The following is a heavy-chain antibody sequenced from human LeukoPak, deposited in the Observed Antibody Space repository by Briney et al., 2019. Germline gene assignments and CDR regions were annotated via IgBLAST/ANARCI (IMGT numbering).Heavy chain of an antibody. CDR3: ARGPPRSQYLRYFDL. D-gene: IGHD4-11*01. CDR1: GFTFSSYG. V-gene: IGHV3-33*01. Sequence: PGRSLRLSCAASGFTFSSYGMHWVRQAPGKGLEWVAVIWYDGSNKYYADSVKGRFTISRDNSKNTLYLQMNSLRAEDMAVYCCARGPPRSQYLRYFDLWGRGTLVTVS. J-gene: IGHJ2*01. CDR2: IWYDGSNK.